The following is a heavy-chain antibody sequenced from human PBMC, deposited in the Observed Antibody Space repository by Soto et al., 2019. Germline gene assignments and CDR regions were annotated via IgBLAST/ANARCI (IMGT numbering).Heavy chain of an antibody. D-gene: IGHD3-10*02. CDR1: GYTFTGYY. Sequence: ASVKVSCKASGYTFTGYYIHWVRQAPGQGLEWMAWINPNSGGTNYAQKFQGRVTVTRNTSISTAYMELSSLRSDDTAVYYCARGRKLGATDTAMLEDMWGQGTMVTVSS. J-gene: IGHJ3*01. CDR2: INPNSGGT. V-gene: IGHV1-2*02. CDR3: ARGRKLGATDTAMLEDM.